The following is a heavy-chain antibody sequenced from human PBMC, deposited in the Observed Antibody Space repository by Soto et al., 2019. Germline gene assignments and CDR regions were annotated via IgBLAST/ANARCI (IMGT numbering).Heavy chain of an antibody. CDR3: TTTRYSSSSVYYYYYGMDV. CDR1: GFTFSNAW. V-gene: IGHV3-15*07. CDR2: IKSKTDGGTT. Sequence: GGSLRLSCAASGFTFSNAWMNWVRQAPGKGLEWVGRIKSKTDGGTTDYAAPVKGRFTISRDDSKNTLYLQMNSLKTEDTAVYYCTTTRYSSSSVYYYYYGMDVWGQGTTVTVSS. D-gene: IGHD6-6*01. J-gene: IGHJ6*02.